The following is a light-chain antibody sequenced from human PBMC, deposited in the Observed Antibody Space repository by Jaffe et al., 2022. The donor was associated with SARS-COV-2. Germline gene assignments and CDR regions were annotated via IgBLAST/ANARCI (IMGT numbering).Light chain of an antibody. Sequence: EIVMTQSPATLSVSPGERATLSCRASQSVSSNLAWYQQKPGQAPRLLIYGASTRAIGIPARFSGRESGTEFTLTISSLQSEDFAVYYCQQYNNWPPWTFGQGTKVEIK. J-gene: IGKJ1*01. CDR2: GAS. CDR1: QSVSSN. V-gene: IGKV3-15*01. CDR3: QQYNNWPPWT.